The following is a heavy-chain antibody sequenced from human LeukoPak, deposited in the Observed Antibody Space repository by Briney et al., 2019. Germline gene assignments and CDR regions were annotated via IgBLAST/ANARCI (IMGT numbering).Heavy chain of an antibody. CDR2: TDGRGDTT. V-gene: IGHV3-23*01. Sequence: GGSLRLSCAVSGFTFSNYGMTWVRQAPGEGLEWVSSTDGRGDTTFYTGSVKGRFTTSRDNSKNTLYLQMHSLRGEDTAIYYCAKDLRSASYPYYFHYWGQGTLVTVSS. CDR3: AKDLRSASYPYYFHY. J-gene: IGHJ4*02. CDR1: GFTFSNYG.